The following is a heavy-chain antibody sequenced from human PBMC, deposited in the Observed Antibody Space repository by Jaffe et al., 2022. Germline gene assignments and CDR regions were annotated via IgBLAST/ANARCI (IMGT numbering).Heavy chain of an antibody. V-gene: IGHV1-2*06. J-gene: IGHJ4*02. Sequence: QVQLVQSGAEVKKPGASVKVSCKASGYTFTGYYMHWVRQAPGQGLEWMGRINPNSGGTNYAQKFQGRVTMTRDTSISTAYMELSRLRSDDTAVYYCARTYDFWSGSFGLDGYYFDYWGQGTLVTVSS. CDR3: ARTYDFWSGSFGLDGYYFDY. CDR2: INPNSGGT. CDR1: GYTFTGYY. D-gene: IGHD3-3*01.